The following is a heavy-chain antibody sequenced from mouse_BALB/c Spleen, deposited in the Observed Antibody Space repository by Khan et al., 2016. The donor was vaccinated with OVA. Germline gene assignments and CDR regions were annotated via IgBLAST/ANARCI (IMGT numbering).Heavy chain of an antibody. D-gene: IGHD2-14*01. CDR1: GYTFTSSW. CDR3: SREVRLHYYAMDY. CDR2: IYPSDTYT. V-gene: IGHV1-69*02. J-gene: IGHJ4*01. Sequence: QVQLQQPGAELVRPGASVKLSCKASGYTFTSSWINWVKQRPGQGLEWIGNIYPSDTYTNYNQNFKDKATLTVDRSSSTAYMQLSSPTSEDSAVYYCSREVRLHYYAMDYWGQGTSVTVSS.